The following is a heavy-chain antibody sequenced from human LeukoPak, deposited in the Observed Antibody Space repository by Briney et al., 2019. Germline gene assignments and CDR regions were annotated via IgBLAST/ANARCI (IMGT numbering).Heavy chain of an antibody. J-gene: IGHJ4*02. D-gene: IGHD1-26*01. V-gene: IGHV3-53*01. CDR1: GSIVRNNS. Sequence: QAGGSLSLSVAASGSIVRNNSLSWFGKAPGKGLDWFQVLYSAGSTFYVDSVKGRFTISRDNSKNMLFLQMNSLRVEDTAIYYCAGSPWDGIRGVGLDYLDYWGRGTLVTVSS. CDR2: LYSAGST. CDR3: AGSPWDGIRGVGLDYLDY.